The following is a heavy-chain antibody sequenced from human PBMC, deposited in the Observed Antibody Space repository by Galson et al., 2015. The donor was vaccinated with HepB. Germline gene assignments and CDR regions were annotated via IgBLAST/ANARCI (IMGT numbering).Heavy chain of an antibody. J-gene: IGHJ4*02. V-gene: IGHV3-23*01. D-gene: IGHD3-16*01. CDR1: GFTFSNYA. CDR3: ATEPLGRGNDF. CDR2: IDTAGTT. Sequence: SLRLSCAASGFTFSNYAMAWVRQAPGNGLEWVAAIDTAGTTYYADSVKGRFTISRDNSKHTLSLRMSSLGGEDTAVYYCATEPLGRGNDFWGQGTLVIVSS.